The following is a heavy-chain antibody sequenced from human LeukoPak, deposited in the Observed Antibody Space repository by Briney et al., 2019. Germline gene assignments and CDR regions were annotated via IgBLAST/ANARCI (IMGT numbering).Heavy chain of an antibody. CDR2: VYKSGGT. Sequence: SETLSLTCTVSGVSVSSGNYYWSWIRQPPGKGLEWIGYVYKSGGTNYNPSLKGRVTISVDTSKNQFSLKLSFVTTADTAVYYCARISLTMRDAFDIWGQGTTVTVST. CDR3: ARISLTMRDAFDI. D-gene: IGHD4/OR15-4a*01. CDR1: GVSVSSGNYY. J-gene: IGHJ3*02. V-gene: IGHV4-61*01.